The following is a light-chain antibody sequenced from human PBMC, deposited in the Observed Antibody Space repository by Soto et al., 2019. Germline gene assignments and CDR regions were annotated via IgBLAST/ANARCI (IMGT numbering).Light chain of an antibody. Sequence: IQMTQSPSTLSASVGDRVTITCRASQSISSWLAWYQQKPGKAPKLLIYDASSLESGVPSRFSGSGSGTDFTLTISSLQPGDFATYYCQQYNSFSFTFGPGTKVDIK. CDR2: DAS. V-gene: IGKV1-5*01. J-gene: IGKJ3*01. CDR3: QQYNSFSFT. CDR1: QSISSW.